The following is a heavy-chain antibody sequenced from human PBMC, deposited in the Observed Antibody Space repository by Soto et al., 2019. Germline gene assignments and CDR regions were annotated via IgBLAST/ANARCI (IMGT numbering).Heavy chain of an antibody. V-gene: IGHV3-74*01. J-gene: IGHJ3*02. CDR1: GFTFSSYW. CDR3: VRGGYMHACDI. CDR2: MNNDGSYI. D-gene: IGHD6-13*01. Sequence: GGSLRLSCAASGFTFSSYWMYWVRQAPGKGLEWVSHMNNDGSYIIYAESVKRRFTFSRDNAKNTLYLQMNSLRAEDTAVYYCVRGGYMHACDIWGQGTMVTV.